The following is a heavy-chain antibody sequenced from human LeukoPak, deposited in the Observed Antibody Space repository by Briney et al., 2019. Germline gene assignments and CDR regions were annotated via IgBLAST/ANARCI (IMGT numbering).Heavy chain of an antibody. J-gene: IGHJ5*02. V-gene: IGHV3-23*01. CDR1: GFTFGSYA. CDR2: VDDSGDRT. Sequence: PGGSLRLSCAASGFTFGSYALGWVRQAPGKGLEWVSAVDDSGDRTYYAESVNGRFTISRDDSKNTLYLQMNSLRAEDTAVYYCANAPRIVALNYFDPWGQGTLVTVSS. CDR3: ANAPRIVALNYFDP. D-gene: IGHD6-6*01.